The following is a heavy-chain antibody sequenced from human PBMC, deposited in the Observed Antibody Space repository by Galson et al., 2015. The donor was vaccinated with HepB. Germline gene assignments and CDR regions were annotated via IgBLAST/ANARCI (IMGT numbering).Heavy chain of an antibody. Sequence: SLRLSCAASGFTFSSYAMSWVRQAPGKGLEWVSAISGSGGSTYYADSVKGRFTISRDNSKNTLYLQMNSLRAEDTAVYYCAKDVSWLPTGNWFDPWGQGTLVTVSS. CDR3: AKDVSWLPTGNWFDP. J-gene: IGHJ5*02. CDR1: GFTFSSYA. V-gene: IGHV3-23*01. CDR2: ISGSGGST. D-gene: IGHD6-19*01.